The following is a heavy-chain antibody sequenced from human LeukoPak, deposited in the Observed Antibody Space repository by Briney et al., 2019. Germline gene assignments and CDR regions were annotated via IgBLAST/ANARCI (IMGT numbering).Heavy chain of an antibody. D-gene: IGHD6-13*01. CDR2: IIPIFGTA. V-gene: IGHV1-69*05. CDR3: ARAKQGDY. CDR1: GGTFSSYA. Sequence: SVKVSCKASGGTFSSYAISWVRQAPGQGLEWMGGIIPIFGTANYAQKFQGRVTMTRDTSTSTVYMELSSLRSEDTAVYYCARAKQGDYWGQGTLVTVSS. J-gene: IGHJ4*02.